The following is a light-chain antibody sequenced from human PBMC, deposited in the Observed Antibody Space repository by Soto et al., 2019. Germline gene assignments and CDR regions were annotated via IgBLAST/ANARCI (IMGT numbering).Light chain of an antibody. CDR3: LQHNSYPRT. Sequence: AIRMTPPPSSLSASPGDRVTITCLASQGISSYLAWYQQEPGKAPKCLIYAVSSLRSGVPSRFSGSGSGTEFTLTISSLQPEDSATYYCLQHNSYPRTFGQGTKVDIK. CDR2: AVS. V-gene: IGKV1-8*01. CDR1: QGISSY. J-gene: IGKJ1*01.